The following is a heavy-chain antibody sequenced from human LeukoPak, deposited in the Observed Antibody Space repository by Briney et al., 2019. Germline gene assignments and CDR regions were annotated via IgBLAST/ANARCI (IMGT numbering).Heavy chain of an antibody. CDR1: GFTFDDYA. CDR3: ASDPASDWVYYEAGPN. Sequence: PGRSLRLSCAASGFTFDDYAMHWVRQAPGKGLEWVSGISWNSGSIGYADSVKGRFTISRDNSKNTLYLQMNSLRAEDTAVYYCASDPASDWVYYEAGPNWGQGPWSPSPQ. CDR2: ISWNSGSI. V-gene: IGHV3-9*01. D-gene: IGHD3-3*01. J-gene: IGHJ1*01.